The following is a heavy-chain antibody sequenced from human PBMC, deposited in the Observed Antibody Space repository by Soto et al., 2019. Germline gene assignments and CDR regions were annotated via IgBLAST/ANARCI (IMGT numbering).Heavy chain of an antibody. CDR1: GFTLRNHG. Sequence: QVQLVESGGGVVQPGRSLRLSCAVSGFTLRNHGMHWVRQSPGKGLEWVAVVSFDGRDEYYANSVKGRFTVSRDNSRNTVYLQMNSLKDEDTAVYYCAKLCRSLGFGSMRYFDSSDSDWYIDLWGRGTLVTVSS. D-gene: IGHD3-22*01. J-gene: IGHJ2*01. CDR3: AKLCRSLGFGSMRYFDSSDSDWYIDL. CDR2: VSFDGRDE. V-gene: IGHV3-30*18.